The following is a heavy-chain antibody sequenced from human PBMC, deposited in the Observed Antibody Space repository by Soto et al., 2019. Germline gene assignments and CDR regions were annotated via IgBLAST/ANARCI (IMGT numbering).Heavy chain of an antibody. CDR3: AHKGSGLYPLDY. Sequence: QITLKESGPTLVKPTQTLTLTCPFSGFSLDTSGVGVGWIRQPPGKALEWVAVIYWDDYKHFSPSLESRLTITKDTSKNLVVLTMTDMDPVDTATYYCAHKGSGLYPLDYWGQGTLVTVSS. CDR1: GFSLDTSGVG. D-gene: IGHD3-10*01. V-gene: IGHV2-5*02. J-gene: IGHJ4*02. CDR2: IYWDDYK.